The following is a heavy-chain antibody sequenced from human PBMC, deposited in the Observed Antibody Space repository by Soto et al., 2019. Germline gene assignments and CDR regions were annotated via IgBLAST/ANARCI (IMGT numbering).Heavy chain of an antibody. CDR1: GGSISSSSYY. Sequence: PSETLSLTCTVSGGSISSSSYYWGWIRQPPGKGLEWIGSIYYSGNTYYNPSLKSRVTISVDTAKNQFSLHLNSVTLEDTAVYYCARSWFGHQVHWFDSWGQGTLVTVSS. CDR2: IYYSGNT. D-gene: IGHD3-16*01. V-gene: IGHV4-39*01. CDR3: ARSWFGHQVHWFDS. J-gene: IGHJ5*01.